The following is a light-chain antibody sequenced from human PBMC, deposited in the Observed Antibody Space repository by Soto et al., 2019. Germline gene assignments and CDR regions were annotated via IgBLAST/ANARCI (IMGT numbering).Light chain of an antibody. Sequence: QSVLTQPPSASGTPGQRVTISCSGSSSNIGSNSVNWYQHLPGTAPKLLIYSSNQRPSGVPDRFSGSKSGTSASLAISGLQSEDEADYYCAAWDDSLKGPVFGTGTKLTVL. J-gene: IGLJ1*01. CDR1: SSNIGSNS. CDR2: SSN. V-gene: IGLV1-44*01. CDR3: AAWDDSLKGPV.